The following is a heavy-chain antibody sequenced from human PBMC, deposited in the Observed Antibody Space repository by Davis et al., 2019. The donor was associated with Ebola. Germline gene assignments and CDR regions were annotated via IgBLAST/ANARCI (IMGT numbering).Heavy chain of an antibody. CDR1: GFIFSNYA. V-gene: IGHV3-23*01. J-gene: IGHJ4*02. CDR2: LSASGSST. Sequence: GESLKISCAASGFIFSNYAMAWVRQAPGKGLEWVSSLSASGSSTHYADSVKGRFTISRDNSKDTLYLQMNNLRAEDMAVYFCARALQPFDYWGQGTLVTVSS. D-gene: IGHD5-18*01. CDR3: ARALQPFDY.